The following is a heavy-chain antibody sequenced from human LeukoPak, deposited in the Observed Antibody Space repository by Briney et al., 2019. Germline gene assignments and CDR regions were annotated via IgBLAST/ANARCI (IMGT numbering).Heavy chain of an antibody. CDR1: GFTVSSNS. D-gene: IGHD5-18*01. Sequence: PGGSLTLSCTVSGFTVSSNSMSWVRQAPGKGLEWVSVIYSGGSTYYADSLKGRFTISRDNSKNTLYLQMNSLSAADTAVYYCARQYYSYGNAFDIWGQGTMVTVSS. CDR3: ARQYYSYGNAFDI. V-gene: IGHV3-53*01. J-gene: IGHJ3*02. CDR2: IYSGGST.